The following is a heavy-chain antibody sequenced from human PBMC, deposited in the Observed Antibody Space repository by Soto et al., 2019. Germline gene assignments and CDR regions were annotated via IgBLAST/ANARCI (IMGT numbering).Heavy chain of an antibody. CDR2: ISYDGSNK. CDR1: GFTFSSYA. CDR3: SRNTSGRQGSTLDI. V-gene: IGHV3-30-3*01. Sequence: PGGSLRLSGPASGFTFSSYATHRVRQAPGKGLEWVAVISYDGSNKYYAACVKGRFTISRDNSKNTLYPQMNNLRAEDTAVYYCSRNTSGRQGSTLDIWGQGTMVTVSS. D-gene: IGHD6-19*01. J-gene: IGHJ3*02.